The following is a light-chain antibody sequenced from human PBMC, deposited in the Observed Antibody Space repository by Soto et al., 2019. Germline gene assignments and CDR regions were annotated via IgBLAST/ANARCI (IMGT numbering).Light chain of an antibody. CDR3: QQSYNTLFT. CDR1: QSIIRY. J-gene: IGKJ3*01. V-gene: IGKV1-39*01. Sequence: DIQITQSPSALSASVGDRVTITCRASQSIIRYLNWYQQKPGKAPEPLIYAASSLQSGVPSRFSGSGSGTDFTLTISSLQPEDSATYYCQQSYNTLFTFGPGTKVEIK. CDR2: AAS.